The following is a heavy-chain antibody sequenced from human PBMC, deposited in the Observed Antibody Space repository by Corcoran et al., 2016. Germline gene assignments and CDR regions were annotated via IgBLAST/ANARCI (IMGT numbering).Heavy chain of an antibody. J-gene: IGHJ6*02. CDR2: IESKADGGTT. D-gene: IGHD3-10*01. CDR1: GFTFSNAW. Sequence: EVQLVESGGGLVKPGGSLRLSCAASGFTFSNAWMSWVRQAPGKGLEWVGRIESKADGGTTDYVAPVKGRFTISRDDSKNTLYLQMNSLKNEDTGVYYCITASYYSGLGVWGQGTTVTVAS. V-gene: IGHV3-15*04. CDR3: ITASYYSGLGV.